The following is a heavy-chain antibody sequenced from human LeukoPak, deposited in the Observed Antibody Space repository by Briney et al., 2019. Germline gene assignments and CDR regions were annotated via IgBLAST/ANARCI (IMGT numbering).Heavy chain of an antibody. CDR3: ARVRRERYYYYGMDV. V-gene: IGHV3-7*03. D-gene: IGHD1-1*01. CDR2: IKFDEIEK. J-gene: IGHJ6*02. Sequence: GGFLRLSCAASGFTFSSYWMSWVRQAPGKGLEWVANIKFDEIEKYHVDSVKGRFTISRDNAKNSLYLQMNSLRAEDTAVYYCARVRRERYYYYGMDVWGQGTTVTVSS. CDR1: GFTFSSYW.